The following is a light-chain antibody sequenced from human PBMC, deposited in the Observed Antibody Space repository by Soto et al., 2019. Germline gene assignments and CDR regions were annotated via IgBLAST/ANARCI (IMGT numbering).Light chain of an antibody. J-gene: IGKJ3*01. Sequence: EIVLTQSPATLSLSPGERATLSCRASQSVSRSYLAWYQQKPGQAPRLLIYGASSRATGIPDRFSGSGSGTDFTLTISRLEPEDFATYYCLQKYFYPFTFGPGTKVDIK. CDR3: LQKYFYPFT. CDR1: QSVSRSY. CDR2: GAS. V-gene: IGKV3-20*01.